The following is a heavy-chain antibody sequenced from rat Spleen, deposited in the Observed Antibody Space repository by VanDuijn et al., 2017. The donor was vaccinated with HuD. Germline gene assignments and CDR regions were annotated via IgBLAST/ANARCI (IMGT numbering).Heavy chain of an antibody. V-gene: IGHV5-17*01. CDR3: VRLGGKYSNYNCFDY. Sequence: EVQLVESDGGLVQPGRSLKLSCAASGFIFSDYGMAWVRQAPEKGLEWVATIVYDGSSSYYRDSGKGRFTISRDNAESTLFLQMDRLRSEDTATYFCVRLGGKYSNYNCFDYWGQGVMVTVSS. CDR2: IVYDGSSS. D-gene: IGHD1-2*01. CDR1: GFIFSDYG. J-gene: IGHJ2*01.